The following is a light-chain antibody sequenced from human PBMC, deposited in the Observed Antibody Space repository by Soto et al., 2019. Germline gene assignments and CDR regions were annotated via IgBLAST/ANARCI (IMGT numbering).Light chain of an antibody. V-gene: IGKV2-28*01. J-gene: IGKJ5*01. Sequence: VMTQSPLSLPVTGGEPASISCRSSQSLLHSKGYNYLDWYLQKPGQSPQLLIYLGSNRASGVPDRFSGSGSGTDFTLKISRVEAEDVGVYYCTQARQTPFGQGTRLDI. CDR2: LGS. CDR3: TQARQTP. CDR1: QSLLHSKGYNY.